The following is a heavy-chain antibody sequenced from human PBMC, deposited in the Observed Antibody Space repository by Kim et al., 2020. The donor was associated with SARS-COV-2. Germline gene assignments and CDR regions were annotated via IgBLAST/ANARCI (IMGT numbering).Heavy chain of an antibody. D-gene: IGHD6-6*01. CDR3: ARDDARPPGGLDY. CDR2: IWYDGSNK. CDR1: GFTFSSYG. Sequence: GGSLRLSCAASGFTFSSYGMHWVRQAPGKGLEWVAVIWYDGSNKYYADSVKGRLTISRDNSKNTLYLQMNSLRAEDTAVYYCARDDARPPGGLDYWGQGTLVTVSS. V-gene: IGHV3-33*01. J-gene: IGHJ4*02.